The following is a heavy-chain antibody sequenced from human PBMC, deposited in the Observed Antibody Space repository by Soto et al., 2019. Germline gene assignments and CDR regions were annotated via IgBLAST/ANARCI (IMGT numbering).Heavy chain of an antibody. CDR2: ISYDGSNK. V-gene: IGHV3-30*18. J-gene: IGHJ6*02. CDR1: GFTFNSYV. D-gene: IGHD6-19*01. Sequence: GALRLSCAASGFTFNSYVMHWVRQAPGKGLEWVAVISYDGSNKYYADSVKGRFTIARDNSKNTLYLQMSSLRAEDTAVYYCVKDGSSGWPYYYGLDVWGQGTSVTVSS. CDR3: VKDGSSGWPYYYGLDV.